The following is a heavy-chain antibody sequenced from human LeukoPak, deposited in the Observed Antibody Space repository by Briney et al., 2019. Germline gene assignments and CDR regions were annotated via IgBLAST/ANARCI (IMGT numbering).Heavy chain of an antibody. D-gene: IGHD6-19*01. Sequence: SETLSLTCTVSGGSISSSSYYWGWIRQPPGKGLEWIGSIYYSGSTYYNPSLKSRVTISVDTSKNQFSLKLSSVTAADTAVYYCARDRSSGWEWFGPWGQGTLVTVSS. CDR1: GGSISSSSYY. CDR3: ARDRSSGWEWFGP. V-gene: IGHV4-39*07. J-gene: IGHJ5*02. CDR2: IYYSGST.